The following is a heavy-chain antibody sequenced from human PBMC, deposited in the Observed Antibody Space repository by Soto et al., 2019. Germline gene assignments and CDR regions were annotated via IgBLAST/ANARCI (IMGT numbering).Heavy chain of an antibody. V-gene: IGHV4-30-4*01. Sequence: SETLSLTCTVSGGSISSGDYYWSWIRQPPGKGLEWIGYIYYSGSTYYNPSLKSRVTISVDTSKNQFSLKLSSVTAADTAVNYCARSGIFGVGGMDVWGQGTTVTVSS. J-gene: IGHJ6*02. CDR3: ARSGIFGVGGMDV. D-gene: IGHD3-3*01. CDR2: IYYSGST. CDR1: GGSISSGDYY.